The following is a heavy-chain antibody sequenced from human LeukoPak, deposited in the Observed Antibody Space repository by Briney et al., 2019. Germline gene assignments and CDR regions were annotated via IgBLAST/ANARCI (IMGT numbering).Heavy chain of an antibody. CDR1: VGTFNSYA. CDR2: IIPILGIA. V-gene: IGHV1-69*04. Sequence: SVTVSCKASVGTFNSYAISWVRQAPGQGREWMGRIIPILGIANYAQKFQGRGTITPHKSTSTAYMELSSLRSEDTAVYYCARAPIVDTAMGHELYYFDYWGQGTLVTVSS. D-gene: IGHD5-18*01. CDR3: ARAPIVDTAMGHELYYFDY. J-gene: IGHJ4*02.